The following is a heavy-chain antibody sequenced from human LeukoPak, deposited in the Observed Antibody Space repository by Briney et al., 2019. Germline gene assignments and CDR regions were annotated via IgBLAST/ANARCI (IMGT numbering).Heavy chain of an antibody. J-gene: IGHJ5*02. CDR1: GYTFTGYY. Sequence: ASVKVSCKASGYTFTGYYMHWVRQAPGQELEWMGRINPNSGGTNYAQKFQGRVTMTRDTSISTAYMELSRMRSDDTAVYYCARGPYYYDSSGTNWFDPWGQGTLVTVSS. CDR2: INPNSGGT. D-gene: IGHD3-22*01. V-gene: IGHV1-2*06. CDR3: ARGPYYYDSSGTNWFDP.